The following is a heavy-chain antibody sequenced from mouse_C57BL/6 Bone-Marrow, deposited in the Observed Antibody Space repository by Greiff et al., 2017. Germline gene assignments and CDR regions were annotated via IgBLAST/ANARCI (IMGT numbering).Heavy chain of an antibody. CDR3: ARHVYYGYAFAY. Sequence: EVQLVESGGGLVQPGGSLKLSCAASGFTFSDYYMYWVRQTPEKRLEWVAYISNGGGSTYYPDTVKGRFTISRDNAKNTLYLQMSRLKSEDTAMYYCARHVYYGYAFAYWGQGTLVTVSA. CDR2: ISNGGGST. CDR1: GFTFSDYY. V-gene: IGHV5-12*01. J-gene: IGHJ3*01. D-gene: IGHD2-2*01.